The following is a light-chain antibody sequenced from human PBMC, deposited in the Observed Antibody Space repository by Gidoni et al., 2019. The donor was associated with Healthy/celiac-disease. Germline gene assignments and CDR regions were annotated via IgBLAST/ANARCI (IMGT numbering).Light chain of an antibody. CDR1: QGIRND. CDR3: LQEYNYPWT. CDR2: AAS. J-gene: IGKJ1*01. V-gene: IGKV1-6*01. Sequence: AIQMTQSPSSLSASVGDRVTITCRASQGIRNDLGWYQQKPGKAPKLLIYAASSLPSGVPSRFSGSGAGTDFTLTISSLQPEDFATYYCLQEYNYPWTFGQGTKVEIK.